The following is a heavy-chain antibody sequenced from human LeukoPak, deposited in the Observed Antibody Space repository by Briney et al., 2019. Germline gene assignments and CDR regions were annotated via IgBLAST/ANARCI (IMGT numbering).Heavy chain of an antibody. V-gene: IGHV3-21*04. CDR2: INSRSSYI. Sequence: GGSLRLSCAASGFTFSSYSMNWVRQAPGKGLEWVSSINSRSSYIYKADSVKGRFTISRDNAKNSLYLQMNSLRAEDTALYYCARGFYCSGGSCYSSLDAFDIWGQGTMVTVSS. CDR3: ARGFYCSGGSCYSSLDAFDI. J-gene: IGHJ3*02. CDR1: GFTFSSYS. D-gene: IGHD2-15*01.